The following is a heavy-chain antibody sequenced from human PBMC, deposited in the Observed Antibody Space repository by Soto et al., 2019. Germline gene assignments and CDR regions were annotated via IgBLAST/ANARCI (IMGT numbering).Heavy chain of an antibody. D-gene: IGHD6-19*01. CDR2: ISYTGTA. V-gene: IGHV4-39*01. CDR1: GGSISSSPYY. CDR3: ARSSRGWPLNYFDY. Sequence: QLQLQESGPRLVKPSETLSLTCTVSGGSISSSPYYWGWIRQPPGKELEWIGSISYTGTAYYNPSLKSRVTISVDTSNNQFSLKLNSVTAADTAVYYCARSSRGWPLNYFDYWGQGTLVTVSS. J-gene: IGHJ4*02.